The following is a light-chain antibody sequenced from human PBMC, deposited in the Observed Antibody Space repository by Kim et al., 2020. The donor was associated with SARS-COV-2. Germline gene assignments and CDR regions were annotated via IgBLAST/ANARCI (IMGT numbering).Light chain of an antibody. V-gene: IGKV4-1*01. J-gene: IGKJ1*01. CDR1: QSVLHSANDKNN. CDR3: QQYYSTPWT. CDR2: WAS. Sequence: DIVMTQSPDSLAVSLGERVTIKCKSSQSVLHSANDKNNLAWYQQRPGQFPKLLIYWASTRESGVPDRFRGSGSGTDFTLTISSLQAEDVAVYYCQQYYSTPWTFGQGTKV.